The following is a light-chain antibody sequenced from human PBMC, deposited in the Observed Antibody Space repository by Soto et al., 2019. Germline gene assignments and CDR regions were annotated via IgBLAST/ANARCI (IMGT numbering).Light chain of an antibody. CDR3: QQYGSSPLT. CDR1: QRVSSFY. V-gene: IGKV3-20*01. J-gene: IGKJ4*01. CDR2: GTS. Sequence: IVLTQSPGTLSLSPGERATLSCRASQRVSSFYLAWYQQKPGQAPRLLIYGTSTRATGIPDRFSGSGSGTDFTLTISGLEPEDLAVYYCQQYGSSPLTFGGGTKVEI.